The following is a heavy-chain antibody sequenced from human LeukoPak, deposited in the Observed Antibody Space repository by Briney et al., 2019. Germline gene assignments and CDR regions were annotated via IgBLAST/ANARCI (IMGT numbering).Heavy chain of an antibody. Sequence: SETLSLTCAVSGGSLSSSNWWSGARQPPGKGLGGIGEIYNSGSTNYNPSLKSRFTISVDNSKNQFSLKLSSVTAADTAVYYCATGYCSSTSCYNNWFDPWGQGTLVTVSS. V-gene: IGHV4-4*02. CDR2: IYNSGST. D-gene: IGHD2-2*02. CDR3: ATGYCSSTSCYNNWFDP. CDR1: GGSLSSSNW. J-gene: IGHJ5*02.